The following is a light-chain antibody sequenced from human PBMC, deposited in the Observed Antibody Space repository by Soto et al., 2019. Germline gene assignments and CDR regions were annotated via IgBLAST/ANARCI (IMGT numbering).Light chain of an antibody. V-gene: IGKV1-9*01. CDR1: KGSSSY. J-gene: IGKJ5*01. CDR3: QQRNSYPLT. Sequence: LSASVGASVPLPCPSHKGSSSYLAWYQQKXGKXXKXXXYAASTLQTGVPSRFSGSGYGTDFTLTISSLQPEDFAAYYCQQRNSYPLTFGQGTRLEIK. CDR2: AAS.